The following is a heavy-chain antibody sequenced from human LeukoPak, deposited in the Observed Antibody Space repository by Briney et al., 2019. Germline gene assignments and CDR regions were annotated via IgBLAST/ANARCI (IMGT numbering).Heavy chain of an antibody. Sequence: GGSLRLSCAASGFTFSSYWMSWVRQAPGKGLEWVANIKQDGSEKYYVDSVKGRFTISRDNAKNLVYLQMNSLRAEDTAVYYCARGHHLPTVTPYFFDYWGQGTLVTVSS. CDR1: GFTFSSYW. V-gene: IGHV3-7*01. D-gene: IGHD4-17*01. CDR2: IKQDGSEK. CDR3: ARGHHLPTVTPYFFDY. J-gene: IGHJ4*02.